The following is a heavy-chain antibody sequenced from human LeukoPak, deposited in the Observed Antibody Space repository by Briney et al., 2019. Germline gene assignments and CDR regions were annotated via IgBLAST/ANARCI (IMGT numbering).Heavy chain of an antibody. D-gene: IGHD1-7*01. CDR1: GFTFSTYG. V-gene: IGHV1-2*02. CDR2: INPNSGGT. Sequence: GRSLRLSCAASGFTFSTYGMHWVRQAPGQGLEWMGWINPNSGGTNYAQKFQGRVTMTRDTSISTAYMELSRLRSDDTAVYYCARVLEESYNWNYGGRLTQDYWGQGTLVTVSS. J-gene: IGHJ4*02. CDR3: ARVLEESYNWNYGGRLTQDY.